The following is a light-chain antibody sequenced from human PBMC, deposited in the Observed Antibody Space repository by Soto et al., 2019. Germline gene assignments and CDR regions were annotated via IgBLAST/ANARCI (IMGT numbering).Light chain of an antibody. Sequence: EIVLTQSPGTLSLSPGETASLSCWASQSIISNFLAWYQQRRGQPPRLLIYDSSRRASGIPARFTGSGSGTALTLTIGRVESEDSAVYYCQQTFHSPRTFGQGTRLEI. CDR3: QQTFHSPRT. CDR2: DSS. V-gene: IGKV3-20*01. J-gene: IGKJ2*01. CDR1: QSIISNF.